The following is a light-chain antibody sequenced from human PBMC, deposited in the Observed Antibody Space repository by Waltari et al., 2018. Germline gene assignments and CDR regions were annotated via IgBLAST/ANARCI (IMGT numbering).Light chain of an antibody. CDR3: QQRSNWPLT. Sequence: EIVLTQSPATLSLSPGERATLSCRASQSVSSYLAWYQQKPGQAPRLRIYDASNRATGIPARCSGSGYGTDFTLTISSLEPEDFAVYYCQQRSNWPLTFGGGTKVEIK. J-gene: IGKJ4*01. CDR1: QSVSSY. CDR2: DAS. V-gene: IGKV3-11*01.